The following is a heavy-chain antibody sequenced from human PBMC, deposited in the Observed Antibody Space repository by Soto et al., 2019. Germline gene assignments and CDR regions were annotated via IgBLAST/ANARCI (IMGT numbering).Heavy chain of an antibody. V-gene: IGHV4-34*01. J-gene: IGHJ1*01. CDR2: LNDSGST. Sequence: SETLSLTCAVYGGSFSGYYCSWIRQPPGKGLEWIGELNDSGSTNYNASLKSRVSISVDTPKNQFSLKLSSVTAADTAVYYCARGRGGVQHWGQGTLVTVSS. CDR3: ARGRGGVQH. CDR1: GGSFSGYY. D-gene: IGHD3-10*01.